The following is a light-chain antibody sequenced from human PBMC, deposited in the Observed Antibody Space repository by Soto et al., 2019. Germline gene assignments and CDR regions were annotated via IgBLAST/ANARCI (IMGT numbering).Light chain of an antibody. CDR3: QQRSTTIT. J-gene: IGKJ5*01. CDR2: DAS. Sequence: EIVLTQSPATLSLSPGERATLSCRASQSVSSYLAWYQQKLGQAPRLLIYDASNRATGIPARFSGSGSGTDFTLTISSLEPEDFAVYYCQQRSTTITFGQGTRLEIK. V-gene: IGKV3-11*01. CDR1: QSVSSY.